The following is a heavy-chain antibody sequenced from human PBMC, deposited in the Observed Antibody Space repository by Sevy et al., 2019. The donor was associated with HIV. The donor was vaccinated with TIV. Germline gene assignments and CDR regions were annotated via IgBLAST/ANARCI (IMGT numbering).Heavy chain of an antibody. CDR3: AREGCTKPADV. Sequence: GGSLRLSCAASGFTFSKYSMSWVRQAPGKGLEWVSTFSFGCGEINYADSVKGRFTISRDNSKSSVYLQMNNLRAEDTAMYCGAREGCTKPADVWGQGTMVTVSS. CDR2: FSFGCGEI. J-gene: IGHJ4*02. V-gene: IGHV3-23*01. CDR1: GFTFSKYS. D-gene: IGHD2-8*01.